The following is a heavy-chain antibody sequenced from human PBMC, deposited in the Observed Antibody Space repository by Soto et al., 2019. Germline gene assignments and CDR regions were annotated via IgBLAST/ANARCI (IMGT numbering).Heavy chain of an antibody. J-gene: IGHJ4*02. V-gene: IGHV3-7*01. CDR3: ARVTIALAGKGIDY. CDR1: GFTFSSYW. D-gene: IGHD6-19*01. CDR2: IKQDGSEK. Sequence: EVQLVESGGGLVQPGGSLRLSCAASGFTFSSYWMSWVRQAPGKGLEWVANIKQDGSEKYYVDSVKGRFTISRDNAKNSLYLQMNSLRAEDTAVYYCARVTIALAGKGIDYWGQGTLVTVSS.